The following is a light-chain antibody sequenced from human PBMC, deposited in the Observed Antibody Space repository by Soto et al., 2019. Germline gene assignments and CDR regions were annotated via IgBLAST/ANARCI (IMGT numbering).Light chain of an antibody. CDR2: DGS. Sequence: DLQMTQSPSTLSASVGDRVTITCRASQSISSWLAWYQQKPGTAPKVLIYDGSTLERGVPSRFSGSVSGTEFTLTISSLQPDDFATYYCQQWTFGQGTRVEIK. CDR3: QQWT. V-gene: IGKV1-5*01. CDR1: QSISSW. J-gene: IGKJ1*01.